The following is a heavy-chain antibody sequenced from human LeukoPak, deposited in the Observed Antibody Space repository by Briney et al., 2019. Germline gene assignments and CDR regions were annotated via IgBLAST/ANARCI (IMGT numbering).Heavy chain of an antibody. CDR1: GFTFGTYA. CDR2: ISGSGGRT. J-gene: IGHJ4*02. D-gene: IGHD1-26*01. V-gene: IGHV3-23*01. CDR3: AKDYSGSYYALDY. Sequence: GGSLRLSCAASGFTFGTYAMSWVRRAPGKGLEWVSTISGSGGRTYYADSVKGRFTISRDNSKNTLYLQMNSLRAEDAAVYFCAKDYSGSYYALDYWGQGTLVTVSS.